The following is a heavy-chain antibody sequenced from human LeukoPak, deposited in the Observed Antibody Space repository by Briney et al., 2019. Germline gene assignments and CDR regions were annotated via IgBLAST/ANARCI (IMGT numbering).Heavy chain of an antibody. CDR3: ARAWRVYCSSTSCYTDYYYGMDV. CDR2: ISAYNGNT. J-gene: IGHJ6*02. Sequence: GASVKVSCKASGYTFTSYGISWVRQAPGQGLEWMGWISAYNGNTNYAQKLQGRVTMTTDTSTSTAYMELRSLRSDDTAVYYCARAWRVYCSSTSCYTDYYYGMDVWGQGTTVTVSS. V-gene: IGHV1-18*01. CDR1: GYTFTSYG. D-gene: IGHD2-2*02.